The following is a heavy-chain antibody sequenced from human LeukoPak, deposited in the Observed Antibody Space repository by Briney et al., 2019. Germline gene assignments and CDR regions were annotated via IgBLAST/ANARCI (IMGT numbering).Heavy chain of an antibody. CDR1: GFTLGTYD. CDR3: ARVGSYCGTCTCTTGFDL. D-gene: IGHD2-21*01. CDR2: IGNAGNT. J-gene: IGHJ3*01. Sequence: GGSLRLSCAVSGFTLGTYDIHWVRQTSGKRLQWVSAIGNAGNTYYADSVQGRFTISRENAKNSVDLQMNFLTAVDTAVYYCARVGSYCGTCTCTTGFDLWGQGTMVTVSS. V-gene: IGHV3-13*01.